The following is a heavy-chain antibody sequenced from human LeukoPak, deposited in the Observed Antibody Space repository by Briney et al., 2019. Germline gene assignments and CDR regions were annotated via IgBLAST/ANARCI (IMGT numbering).Heavy chain of an antibody. J-gene: IGHJ4*02. CDR2: ISAYNGNT. CDR3: ARAGHYYYDSSGYPRLTY. CDR1: GYTFTSYG. Sequence: ASVKVSCKASGYTFTSYGISWVRQAPGQGLEWMGWISAYNGNTNYAQKLQGRVTMTTDTSTSTAYMELRSLRSDDTAVYYCARAGHYYYDSSGYPRLTYWGQGTLVTVSS. V-gene: IGHV1-18*01. D-gene: IGHD3-22*01.